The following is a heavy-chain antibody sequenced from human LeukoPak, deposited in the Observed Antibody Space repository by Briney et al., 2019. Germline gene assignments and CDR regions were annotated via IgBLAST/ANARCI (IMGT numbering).Heavy chain of an antibody. Sequence: PGGSLRLSCAASGFSFSSYAMSWVRQAPGKGLEWVSAISDSGGSTYYADSVKGRFTISRDNSKNTLYLQMNSLRAEDTAVYFCAKRYYYDSSGYCFDYWGQGTLVTVSS. CDR3: AKRYYYDSSGYCFDY. J-gene: IGHJ4*02. CDR2: ISDSGGST. CDR1: GFSFSSYA. V-gene: IGHV3-23*01. D-gene: IGHD3-22*01.